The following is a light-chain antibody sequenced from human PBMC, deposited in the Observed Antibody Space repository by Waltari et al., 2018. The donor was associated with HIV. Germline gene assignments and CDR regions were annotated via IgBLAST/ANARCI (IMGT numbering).Light chain of an antibody. CDR1: GSNIGAGYD. CDR3: QSYDTSLTGWI. CDR2: SDN. Sequence: QSVLTQPPSVSGAPGQTVTIPCTGSGSNIGAGYDGHWYQQFPGTAPRLLIYSDNNRPSGVPDRFSGSKSGTSASLAISGLRAEDEADYYCQSYDTSLTGWIFGGGTKLTV. V-gene: IGLV1-40*01. J-gene: IGLJ2*01.